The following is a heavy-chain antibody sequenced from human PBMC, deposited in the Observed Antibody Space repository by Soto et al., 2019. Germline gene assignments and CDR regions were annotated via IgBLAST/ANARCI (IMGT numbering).Heavy chain of an antibody. CDR2: ISYDGSNK. D-gene: IGHD6-19*01. CDR3: AKDFRDSSGDYDAFDI. CDR1: GFTFSSYG. V-gene: IGHV3-30*18. J-gene: IGHJ3*02. Sequence: QVQLVESGGGVVQPGRSLRLSCAASGFTFSSYGMHWVRQAPGKGLEWVAVISYDGSNKYYADSVKGRFTISRDNSKNPVYLQLSSLGAEDTGVYYCAKDFRDSSGDYDAFDIWGQGTMVPVSS.